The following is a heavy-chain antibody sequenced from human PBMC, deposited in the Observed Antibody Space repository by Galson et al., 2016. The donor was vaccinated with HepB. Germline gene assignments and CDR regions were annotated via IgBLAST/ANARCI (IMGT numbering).Heavy chain of an antibody. D-gene: IGHD1-1*01. CDR3: ARKVTRSHGNPCDQ. V-gene: IGHV2-5*02. CDR1: GFALSSSGMA. CDR2: IFWDDDT. Sequence: PALVKPTQTLTLTCTFSGFALSSSGMAVGWLRQPPGKALEWLALIFWDDDTRYSPSLNSRLTITKDSSKNQVVLKMTNMDHVDTGTYYCARKVTRSHGNPCDQWGQGTQVTVSS. J-gene: IGHJ4*02.